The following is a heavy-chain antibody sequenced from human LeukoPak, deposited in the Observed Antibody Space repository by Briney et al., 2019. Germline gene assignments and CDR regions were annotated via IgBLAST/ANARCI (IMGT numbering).Heavy chain of an antibody. D-gene: IGHD3-16*01. CDR3: ARDLRGSPDR. CDR2: INPDGSTT. CDR1: GFTFTTFL. V-gene: IGHV3-74*01. Sequence: GSLRPSCAASGFTFTTFLMNWVRQVPGKGPVWVSLINPDGSTTTYADSVKGRFTISRDNAKNTVYLQMNSLRGEDTAVYYCARDLRGSPDRWGQGTLVTVSS. J-gene: IGHJ5*02.